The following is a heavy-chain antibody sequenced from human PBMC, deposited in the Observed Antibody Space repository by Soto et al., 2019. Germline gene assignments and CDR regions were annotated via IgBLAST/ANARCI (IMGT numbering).Heavy chain of an antibody. J-gene: IGHJ4*02. CDR1: GYTFTSYG. CDR2: VSDNHVAT. D-gene: IGHD2-21*01. V-gene: IGHV1-18*01. CDR3: ASDFRESWGGTRFIYFDY. Sequence: QVQLVQSGPEEKEPGASVRDSCKASGYTFTSYGFSWVLQAPGHGLEWAGWVSDNHVATNSASNLQGRVTVTTDTLTRTAYMKLRILTYHDPAAYYCASDFRESWGGTRFIYFDYWGQGSLVPGSS.